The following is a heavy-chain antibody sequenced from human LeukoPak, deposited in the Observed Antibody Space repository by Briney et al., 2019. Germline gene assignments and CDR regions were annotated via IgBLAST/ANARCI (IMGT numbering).Heavy chain of an antibody. CDR1: DRSFRTYF. CDR2: TTYSENT. Sequence: SETLSLTCAVYDRSFRTYFWTWVRQLPGKGLEWIGETTYSENTSYNPSLKSRVTISVDTSKNQFSLKLTSVTAADTGLYYCARGGFYGSGRSTDYWGQGTLVTVSS. J-gene: IGHJ4*02. D-gene: IGHD3-10*01. CDR3: ARGGFYGSGRSTDY. V-gene: IGHV4-34*01.